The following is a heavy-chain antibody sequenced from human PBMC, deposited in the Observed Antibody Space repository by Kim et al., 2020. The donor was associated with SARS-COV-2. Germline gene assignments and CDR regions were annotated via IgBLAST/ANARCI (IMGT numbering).Heavy chain of an antibody. V-gene: IGHV3-7*01. CDR3: ARDNFYHAFDI. D-gene: IGHD3-3*01. Sequence: HHVDPVKARYTTSRDKPKNSLYMQMNSLRAEDTAVYYCARDNFYHAFDIWGQGTMVTVSS. J-gene: IGHJ3*02.